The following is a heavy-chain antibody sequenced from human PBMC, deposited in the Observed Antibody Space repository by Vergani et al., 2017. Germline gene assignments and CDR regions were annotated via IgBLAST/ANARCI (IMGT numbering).Heavy chain of an antibody. CDR1: GFTFNQYS. CDR3: ARDVRFLYSRFDP. CDR2: TWYEGNNK. J-gene: IGHJ5*02. V-gene: IGHV3-33*01. D-gene: IGHD3-3*01. Sequence: QVQLVESGGGVVQPGRSPRLSCAASGFTFNQYSMHWVRQAPGKGVEWVAVTWYEGNNKQYAESVKGRFTISRDNSKSTMYLQMNSLRDEDTGVYYCARDVRFLYSRFDPWGQGTLVTVSS.